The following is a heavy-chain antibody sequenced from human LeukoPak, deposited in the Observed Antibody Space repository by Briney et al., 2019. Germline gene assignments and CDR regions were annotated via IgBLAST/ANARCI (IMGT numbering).Heavy chain of an antibody. J-gene: IGHJ4*02. D-gene: IGHD4-17*01. V-gene: IGHV4-4*07. Sequence: SETLSLTCTVSGGSISSYYWSWIRQPAGKGLEWIGRIYTSGSTNYNPSLKSRVTISVDTSKNQFSLKLSSVTAADTAVYYCARGPDYGDYGAKEYYFDYWGQGTLVTVSS. CDR3: ARGPDYGDYGAKEYYFDY. CDR2: IYTSGST. CDR1: GGSISSYY.